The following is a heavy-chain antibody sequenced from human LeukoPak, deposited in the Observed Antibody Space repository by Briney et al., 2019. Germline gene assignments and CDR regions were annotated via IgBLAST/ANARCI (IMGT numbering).Heavy chain of an antibody. CDR1: GFTFSSYA. CDR3: ARGVRIAVAGNIDY. Sequence: GGSLRLSCAASGFTFSSYAMSWVRQAPGKGLEWVSAISGSGGSTYYADSVKGRFTISRDNSKNTLYLQLNSLRAEDTAVYYCARGVRIAVAGNIDYWGQGTLVTVSS. CDR2: ISGSGGST. J-gene: IGHJ4*02. V-gene: IGHV3-23*01. D-gene: IGHD6-19*01.